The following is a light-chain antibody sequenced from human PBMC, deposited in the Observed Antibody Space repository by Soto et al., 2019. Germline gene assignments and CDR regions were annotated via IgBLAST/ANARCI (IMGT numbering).Light chain of an antibody. CDR2: DVS. V-gene: IGLV2-14*01. J-gene: IGLJ2*01. Sequence: QSALTQPATVSGSPGQSITISCTGTSSDVGGYNYVSWYQQHPGKAPKLMIYDVSNRPSGVSNRFAGSKAGNTDYLAISGLQAEDEADYYCSSYTSSSTLVFGGGTKLTVL. CDR1: SSDVGGYNY. CDR3: SSYTSSSTLV.